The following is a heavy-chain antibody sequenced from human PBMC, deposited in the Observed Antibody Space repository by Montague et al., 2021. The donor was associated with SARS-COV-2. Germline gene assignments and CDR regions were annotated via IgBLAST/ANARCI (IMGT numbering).Heavy chain of an antibody. CDR3: ARMPVLLWFGELGYYGMDV. D-gene: IGHD3-10*01. J-gene: IGHJ6*02. V-gene: IGHV2-70*01. CDR2: IDWDDDK. CDR1: GFSLSTSGMC. Sequence: PALMKPTQTLTLTCTFSGFSLSTSGMCVSWIRQPPGKALEWLALIDWDDDKYYSTSLKTRLTISKDTSKNQVVLTMTNVDPVDTATYYCARMPVLLWFGELGYYGMDVWGQGTTVTVSS.